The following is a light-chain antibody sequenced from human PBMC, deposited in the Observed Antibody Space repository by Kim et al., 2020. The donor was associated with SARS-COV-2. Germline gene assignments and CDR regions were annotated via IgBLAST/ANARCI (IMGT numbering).Light chain of an antibody. Sequence: ELNQPPSASGTPGQRVTISCSGSSSNIGSNTVNWYQQLPGTAPKLLIYSNNQRPSGVPDRFSGSKSGTSASLAISGLQSEDEADYYCAAWDDSLNAVVFGGGTKLTVL. V-gene: IGLV1-44*01. J-gene: IGLJ2*01. CDR1: SSNIGSNT. CDR3: AAWDDSLNAVV. CDR2: SNN.